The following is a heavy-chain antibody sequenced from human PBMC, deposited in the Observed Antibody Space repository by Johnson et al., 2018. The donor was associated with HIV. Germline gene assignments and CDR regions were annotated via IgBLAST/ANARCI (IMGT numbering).Heavy chain of an antibody. CDR3: ARETRDDAFDI. D-gene: IGHD4-11*01. CDR1: GFTFSSYG. Sequence: QVQLVESGGGLVQPGGSLRLSCAASGFTFSSYGMHWVRQAPGKGLEWVSVIYSGGLTYYAQSVKGRFTISRDNSKNTLYLQMTSLRAEDTALYYCARETRDDAFDIWGQGTMVTVSS. CDR2: IYSGGLT. J-gene: IGHJ3*02. V-gene: IGHV3-NL1*01.